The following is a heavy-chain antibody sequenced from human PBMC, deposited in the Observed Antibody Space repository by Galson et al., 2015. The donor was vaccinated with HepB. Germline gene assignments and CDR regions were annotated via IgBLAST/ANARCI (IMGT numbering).Heavy chain of an antibody. CDR3: ARDRYDFWSGYYIYYYYYMDV. J-gene: IGHJ6*03. D-gene: IGHD3-3*01. V-gene: IGHV1-18*01. Sequence: SVKVSCKASGYTFTSYGISWVRQAPGQGLEWMGWISAYNGNTNYAQKLQGRVTMTTDTSTSTAYMELRSLRSDDTAVYYCARDRYDFWSGYYIYYYYYMDVWGKGTTVTVSS. CDR1: GYTFTSYG. CDR2: ISAYNGNT.